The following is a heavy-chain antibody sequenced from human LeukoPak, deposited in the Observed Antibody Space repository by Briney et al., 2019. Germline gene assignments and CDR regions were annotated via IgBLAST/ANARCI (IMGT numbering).Heavy chain of an antibody. CDR1: GSSTSTYY. Sequence: TSETLSLTCTVSGSSTSTYYWSWIRQPAGKGLEWIGRIYTSGNTNYNPSLKSRVTMSVDTSKNQFSLKLSSVTAADTAVYYCARLAGTDAFDVWGQGTMVTVSS. CDR3: ARLAGTDAFDV. D-gene: IGHD6-19*01. CDR2: IYTSGNT. V-gene: IGHV4-4*07. J-gene: IGHJ3*01.